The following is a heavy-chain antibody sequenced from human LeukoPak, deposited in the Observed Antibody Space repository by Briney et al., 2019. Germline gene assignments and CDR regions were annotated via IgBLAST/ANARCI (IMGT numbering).Heavy chain of an antibody. V-gene: IGHV1-2*02. Sequence: ASVKESCKASGYTFTDYHIHWVRQAPGQGLEWMGWINPNNGVTNYAQKFQDRVTMTRDASISTACMELSRLTSDDTALYYCALGRRDGYNDADYWGQGTLV. CDR2: INPNNGVT. J-gene: IGHJ4*02. CDR3: ALGRRDGYNDADY. CDR1: GYTFTDYH. D-gene: IGHD5-24*01.